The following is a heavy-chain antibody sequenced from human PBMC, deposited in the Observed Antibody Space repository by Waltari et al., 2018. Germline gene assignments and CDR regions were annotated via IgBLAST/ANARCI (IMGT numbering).Heavy chain of an antibody. V-gene: IGHV3-30*03. Sequence: QVQLVGSGGGVVQPGRSLSLSCAASGFIFRGYGMPCFRQAPGKGLEMEAAISDEGSITYYADNVKGRFNMYRDNSKNTLKLQMNSLRAEETVEYYGARGHYDYVGEGSDYWGQGTLVTVSS. D-gene: IGHD3-16*01. CDR3: ARGHYDYVGEGSDY. CDR1: GFIFRGYG. J-gene: IGHJ4*02. CDR2: ISDEGSIT.